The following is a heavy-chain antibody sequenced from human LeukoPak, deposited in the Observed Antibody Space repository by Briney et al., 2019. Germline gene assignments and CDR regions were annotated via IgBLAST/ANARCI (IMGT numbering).Heavy chain of an antibody. CDR1: VFTFSSYA. V-gene: IGHV3-23*01. Sequence: GGSLRLSCAASVFTFSSYAMSWVRQAPGKRLEWVSAISGGGGTTYYADSVKGRFTTSRDNSKNTLFLQMNSLRAEDTAVYYCAKSFHTGTTFSDYRGLGTLVTVSS. D-gene: IGHD4-17*01. CDR3: AKSFHTGTTFSDY. J-gene: IGHJ4*02. CDR2: ISGGGGTT.